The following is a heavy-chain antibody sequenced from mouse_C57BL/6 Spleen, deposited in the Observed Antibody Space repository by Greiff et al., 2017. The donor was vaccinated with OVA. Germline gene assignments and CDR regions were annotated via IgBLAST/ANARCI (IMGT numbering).Heavy chain of an antibody. CDR3: TRYDYGGLYYFDY. CDR1: GYTFTSYG. Sequence: QVQLQQSGAELARPGASVKLSCTASGYTFTSYGISWVKQRTGQGLEWIGEIYPRSGNTYYNEKFKGKATLTADKSSSTEYMELRSLTSEDSAVYCCTRYDYGGLYYFDYWGQGTTLTVSS. CDR2: IYPRSGNT. D-gene: IGHD2-4*01. J-gene: IGHJ2*01. V-gene: IGHV1-81*01.